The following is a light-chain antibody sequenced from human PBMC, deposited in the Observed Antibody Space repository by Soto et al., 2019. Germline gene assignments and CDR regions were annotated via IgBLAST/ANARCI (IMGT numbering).Light chain of an antibody. V-gene: IGLV2-14*01. CDR2: DVS. Sequence: QSVLTQPASVSGSPGQSITISCTGTSSDVGGYNYVSWYQQHPGKAPKLMIYDVSNRPSGVSYRFSGSKSGNTASLTISGLQAEDEADYYCSRYTTSSTRVFGTGTKVSV. J-gene: IGLJ1*01. CDR1: SSDVGGYNY. CDR3: SRYTTSSTRV.